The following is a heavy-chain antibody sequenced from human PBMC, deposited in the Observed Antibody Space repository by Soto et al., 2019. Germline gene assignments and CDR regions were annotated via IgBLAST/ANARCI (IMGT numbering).Heavy chain of an antibody. Sequence: PGGSLRLSCAASGFTFSSYAMHWVRQAPGKGLEYVSGISSNGDNTYYANSVKARFSISRDNSKNTLYLQMGSLRAEDMAVYYCARANTPGYWGQGTLVTVSS. J-gene: IGHJ4*02. CDR1: GFTFSSYA. CDR2: ISSNGDNT. CDR3: ARANTPGY. V-gene: IGHV3-64*01.